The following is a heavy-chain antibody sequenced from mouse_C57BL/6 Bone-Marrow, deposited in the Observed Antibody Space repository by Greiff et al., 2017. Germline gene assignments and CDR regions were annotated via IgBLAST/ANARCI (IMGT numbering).Heavy chain of an antibody. V-gene: IGHV1-42*01. CDR1: GYSFTGYY. CDR3: ARLETAQAYYFDY. J-gene: IGHJ2*01. CDR2: IDPSTGGT. D-gene: IGHD3-2*02. Sequence: VQLQQSGPELVKPGASVKISCKASGYSFTGYYMNWVKQSPEKSLEWIGEIDPSTGGTTYNQKFKAKATLTVDKSSSTAYMPLKSLTSEDSAVYYCARLETAQAYYFDYWGQGTTLTVSS.